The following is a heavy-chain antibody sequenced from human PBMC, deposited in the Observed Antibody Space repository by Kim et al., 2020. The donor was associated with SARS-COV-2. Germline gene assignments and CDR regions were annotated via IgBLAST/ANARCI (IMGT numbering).Heavy chain of an antibody. D-gene: IGHD2-8*01. Sequence: GTTNQSQKIHGRVTMTTDTSTSTAYMELMSLRSDDTAVYYCAQMVYGHFDYWGQGTLVTVSS. CDR2: GTT. V-gene: IGHV1-18*01. J-gene: IGHJ4*02. CDR3: AQMVYGHFDY.